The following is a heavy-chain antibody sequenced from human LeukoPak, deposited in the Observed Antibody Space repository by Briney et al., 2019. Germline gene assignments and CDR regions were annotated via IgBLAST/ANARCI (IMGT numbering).Heavy chain of an antibody. CDR3: ARGVSLNYYYYYGMDV. D-gene: IGHD3-16*02. Sequence: GSSVKVSCKASGGTFSSYAISWVRQAPGQGLEWMGRIIPILGIANYAQKFQGRVMITADKSTSTAYMELSSLRSEDTAVYYCARGVSLNYYYYYGMDVWGQGTTVTVSS. J-gene: IGHJ6*02. CDR2: IIPILGIA. V-gene: IGHV1-69*04. CDR1: GGTFSSYA.